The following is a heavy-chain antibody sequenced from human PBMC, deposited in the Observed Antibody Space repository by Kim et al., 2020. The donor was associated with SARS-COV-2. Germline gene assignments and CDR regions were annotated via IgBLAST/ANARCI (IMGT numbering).Heavy chain of an antibody. V-gene: IGHV3-21*01. Sequence: GGSLRLSCAASGFTLSSYRMNWVRQAPGKGLEWVSSISRSSTYTYYADSVKGRFTISRDNAKNSLFLQMNSLRVEDTAVYYCAREIYGDYAGWFDPWGQGTLVTVSS. J-gene: IGHJ5*02. CDR3: AREIYGDYAGWFDP. CDR1: GFTLSSYR. D-gene: IGHD4-17*01. CDR2: ISRSSTYT.